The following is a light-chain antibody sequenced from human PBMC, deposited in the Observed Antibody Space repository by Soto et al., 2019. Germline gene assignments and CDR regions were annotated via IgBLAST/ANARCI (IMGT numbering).Light chain of an antibody. CDR2: EVS. V-gene: IGLV2-14*01. CDR1: GSDIGDYKY. Sequence: QSALTQPASVSGSPGQSITISCTGTGSDIGDYKYVSWYQQRPGKAPKLMIYEVSNRPSGVSNRFSGSKPGNTASLTISGLQADDEADYYCSSYRSTNTPYVFGTGTKVTVL. J-gene: IGLJ1*01. CDR3: SSYRSTNTPYV.